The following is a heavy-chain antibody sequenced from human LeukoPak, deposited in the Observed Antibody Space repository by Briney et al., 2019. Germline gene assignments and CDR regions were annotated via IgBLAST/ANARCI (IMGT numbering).Heavy chain of an antibody. CDR1: GFTFSAYA. V-gene: IGHV3-23*01. CDR3: ARDPNGDYIGAFDM. D-gene: IGHD4-17*01. Sequence: GGSLRLSCTASGFTFSAYAMMWVRQSPGKGPEGVSSIRCGGCSAFYADSVKGRFTISRENSKYTLFLQMNSLRAEDTAVYYCARDPNGDYIGAFDMWGPGTMVTV. CDR2: IRCGGCSA. J-gene: IGHJ3*02.